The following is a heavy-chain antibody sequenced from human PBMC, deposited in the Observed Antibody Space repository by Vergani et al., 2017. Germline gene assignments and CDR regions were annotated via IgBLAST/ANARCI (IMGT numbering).Heavy chain of an antibody. J-gene: IGHJ4*02. Sequence: EVQLLESGGGLVQPGGSLRLSCAASGFTFSSYAMSWVRQAPGKGLGWVSAISGSGGSTYYADSVKGRFTISRDNSKNTLYLQMNSLRAEDTAVYYCAKNVHVAGTRSGIDYWGQGTLVTVSS. CDR2: ISGSGGST. CDR1: GFTFSSYA. D-gene: IGHD6-19*01. CDR3: AKNVHVAGTRSGIDY. V-gene: IGHV3-23*01.